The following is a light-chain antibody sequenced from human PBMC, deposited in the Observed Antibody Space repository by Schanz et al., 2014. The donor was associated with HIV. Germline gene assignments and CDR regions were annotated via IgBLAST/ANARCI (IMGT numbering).Light chain of an antibody. Sequence: EIVLTQSPATLSLSPGERATLSCRASQTVSSNSLGWYQQKRGQVPRLLIYSASRRANGIPDRFSGSGSGTDFTLTISRLEPEDFAVYYCQQYGSSFGPGTKVEIK. CDR2: SAS. V-gene: IGKV3-20*01. CDR1: QTVSSNS. J-gene: IGKJ3*01. CDR3: QQYGSS.